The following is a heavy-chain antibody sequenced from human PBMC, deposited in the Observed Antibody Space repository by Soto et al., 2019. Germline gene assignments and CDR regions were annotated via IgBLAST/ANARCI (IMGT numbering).Heavy chain of an antibody. D-gene: IGHD3-22*01. J-gene: IGHJ4*02. CDR2: ISHSGIT. V-gene: IGHV4-4*02. Sequence: QVQLQESGPGLVRPSGALSVTCAVSGDSISRSHWWSWVRQSPGKGLEWIGEISHSGITNYNPSLKSRVTMSGDKSKNQLSLMLTSVTAADTAVYYCARVRYDRSGFDHWGQGTLVSVSS. CDR3: ARVRYDRSGFDH. CDR1: GDSISRSHW.